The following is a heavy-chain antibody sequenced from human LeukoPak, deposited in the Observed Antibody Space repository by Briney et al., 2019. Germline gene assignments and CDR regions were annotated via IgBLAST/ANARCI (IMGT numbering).Heavy chain of an antibody. CDR2: INSNSGGT. CDR3: ARRRSSIAARDAFDI. D-gene: IGHD6-6*01. J-gene: IGHJ3*02. Sequence: ASVKVSCKSTGYTFTDYYMHGVRQAPGQGREWMGRINSNSGGTNYAQKFQGRVTMTRDTSISTAYMELSRLRSDDTAVYYCARRRSSIAARDAFDIWGQGTMVTVSS. V-gene: IGHV1-2*06. CDR1: GYTFTDYY.